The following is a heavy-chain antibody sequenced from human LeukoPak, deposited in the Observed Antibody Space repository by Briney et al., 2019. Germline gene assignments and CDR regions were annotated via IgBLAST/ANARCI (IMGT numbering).Heavy chain of an antibody. D-gene: IGHD3-10*02. J-gene: IGHJ6*02. V-gene: IGHV3-23*01. CDR1: GFTFSAYA. Sequence: GGSLRLSCEASGFTFSAYAMTWVPQAPGKGLEWVSSIGSDNKPHYSESVKGRFAISRDNSSMLFLQLNSLRAEDTALYYCARDLHYYVAMDVWGQGTTVTVSS. CDR3: ARDLHYYVAMDV. CDR2: IGSDNKP.